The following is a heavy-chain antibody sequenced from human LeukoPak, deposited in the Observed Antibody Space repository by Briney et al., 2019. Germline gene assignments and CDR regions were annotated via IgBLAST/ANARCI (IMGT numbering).Heavy chain of an antibody. CDR1: EYTFTTYA. D-gene: IGHD6-13*01. CDR2: INAGNGNT. Sequence: ASVKVSCKASEYTFTTYAMHWVRQAPGQRLEWMGWINAGNGNTKYSQKFQARVTITRDTSASTAYMELSSLRSEDTAVYYCARDPIGSRWPYYFDYWGQGTLVTVSS. V-gene: IGHV1-3*01. J-gene: IGHJ4*02. CDR3: ARDPIGSRWPYYFDY.